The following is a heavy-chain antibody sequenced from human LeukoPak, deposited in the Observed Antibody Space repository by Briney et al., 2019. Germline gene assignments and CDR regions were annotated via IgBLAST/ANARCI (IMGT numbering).Heavy chain of an antibody. CDR1: GYTFTGYY. Sequence: ASVKVSCRASGYTFTGYYMHWVRQPPGQGLEWMGWINPNSGGTNYAQKFQGRVTMTRDTSISTAYMELSRLRSDDTVVYYCARVRYRLAETYIDYWGQGTLVTVSS. V-gene: IGHV1-2*02. D-gene: IGHD3-16*01. J-gene: IGHJ4*02. CDR3: ARVRYRLAETYIDY. CDR2: INPNSGGT.